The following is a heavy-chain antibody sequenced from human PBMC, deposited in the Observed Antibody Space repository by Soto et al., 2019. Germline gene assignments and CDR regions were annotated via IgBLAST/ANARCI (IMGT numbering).Heavy chain of an antibody. V-gene: IGHV4-59*08. J-gene: IGHJ4*02. CDR2: IYYSGST. Sequence: QVQLQESGPGLGKPSETLSLTCTVSGGSISSYYWSWIRQPPGKGLEWIGYIYYSGSTHYNPSLKSRAAISVDTSENHLSLKLTAVTAADTAVYYCARLWGWSVDYLGQGTLITVSS. CDR1: GGSISSYY. D-gene: IGHD3-16*01. CDR3: ARLWGWSVDY.